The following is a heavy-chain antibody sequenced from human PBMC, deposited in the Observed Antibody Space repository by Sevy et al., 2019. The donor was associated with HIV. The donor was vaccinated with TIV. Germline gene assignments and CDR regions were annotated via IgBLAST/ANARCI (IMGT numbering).Heavy chain of an antibody. V-gene: IGHV3-64*01. CDR1: GFTFSSYA. CDR2: ISSNGGST. CDR3: ARVRWELLGYYYYYMDV. J-gene: IGHJ6*03. Sequence: GGSLRLSCAASGFTFSSYAMHWVRQAPGKGLEYVSAISSNGGSTYYANSVKGRFTISRDNSKNTLYLQMGSLRAEDMAVYYSARVRWELLGYYYYYMDVWGKGTTVTVSS. D-gene: IGHD1-26*01.